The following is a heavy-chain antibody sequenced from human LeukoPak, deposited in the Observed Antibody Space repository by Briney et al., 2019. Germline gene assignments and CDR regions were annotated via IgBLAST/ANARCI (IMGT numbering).Heavy chain of an antibody. CDR2: ISSSSSYI. Sequence: PGGSLRLSCAASGFTFSSYSMNWVRQAPGKGLVWVSSISSSSSYIYYADSVKGRFTISRDNAKNSLYLQMNSLRAEDTAVYYCVRGRTSGSSWPFDYWGQGTLVTVSS. CDR1: GFTFSSYS. V-gene: IGHV3-21*01. D-gene: IGHD6-13*01. CDR3: VRGRTSGSSWPFDY. J-gene: IGHJ4*02.